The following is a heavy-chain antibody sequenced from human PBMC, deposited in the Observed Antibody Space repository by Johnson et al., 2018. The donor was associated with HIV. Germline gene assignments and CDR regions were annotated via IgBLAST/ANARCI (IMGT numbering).Heavy chain of an antibody. CDR1: GFTVSSDY. CDR2: INTGGGT. CDR3: VKERQLVRSFDI. J-gene: IGHJ3*02. Sequence: VQLVESGGGLVQPGGSLRLSCAASGFTVSSDYMRWVRQAPGKGLEWVSVINTGGGTYYADSVKGRFTISRDNSKYTLYLQMNSLRAEDTAVYYCVKERQLVRSFDIWGQGTMVTVSS. V-gene: IGHV3-66*01. D-gene: IGHD6-6*01.